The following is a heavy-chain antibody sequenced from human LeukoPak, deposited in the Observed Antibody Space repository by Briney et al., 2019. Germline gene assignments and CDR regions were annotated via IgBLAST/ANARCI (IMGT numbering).Heavy chain of an antibody. J-gene: IGHJ1*01. D-gene: IGHD3-22*01. Sequence: GGSLRLSCAASGFTVSSYYMSWVRQAPGKGLEWVSVIYSGGSTYYADSVKGRFTISRDNSKNSLYLQMNSLRTEDTALYYCAKAEYYYDSSGYSAAEYFQHWGQGTLVTVSS. V-gene: IGHV3-53*05. CDR2: IYSGGST. CDR3: AKAEYYYDSSGYSAAEYFQH. CDR1: GFTVSSYY.